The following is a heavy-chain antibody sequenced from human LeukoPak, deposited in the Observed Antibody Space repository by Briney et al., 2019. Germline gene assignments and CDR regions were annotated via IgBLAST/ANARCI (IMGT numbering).Heavy chain of an antibody. J-gene: IGHJ4*02. CDR3: AERHGGSYTGFMN. CDR1: GYTFTSYD. CDR2: MSPNSGKT. D-gene: IGHD1-26*01. Sequence: GASVKVSCKASGYTFTSYDINWVRQATGQGLEWMGWMSPNSGKTGYAQKFQGRVTMTRNTSIATAYMELSSLRSEDTAVYYCAERHGGSYTGFMNWGQGTLVTVSS. V-gene: IGHV1-8*01.